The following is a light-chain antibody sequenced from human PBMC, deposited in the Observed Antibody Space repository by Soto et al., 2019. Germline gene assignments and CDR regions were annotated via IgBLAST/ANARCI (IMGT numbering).Light chain of an antibody. CDR2: ADN. CDR3: QSYDSSLSGPYV. Sequence: QSVRPQPPSVSGAPGQRLTISCTGNTSNIGAGYDVHWFQQLPGTAPKLLIFADNNRPSGVPDRFSGSKSGTSASLAITGLQAEDEADYYCQSYDSSLSGPYVFGTGTKVTVL. CDR1: TSNIGAGYD. V-gene: IGLV1-40*01. J-gene: IGLJ1*01.